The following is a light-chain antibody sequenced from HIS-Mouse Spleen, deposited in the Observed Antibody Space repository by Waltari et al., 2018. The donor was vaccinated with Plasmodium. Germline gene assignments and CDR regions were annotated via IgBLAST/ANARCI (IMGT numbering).Light chain of an antibody. CDR3: YSTDSSGNHRV. CDR2: EDS. J-gene: IGLJ3*02. Sequence: SYELTQPPSVSVSPGQTARITCSGDALPKNYAYWYQQKSGQAPVLVIYEDSKRPSGIHEGFSGSSSGKRSTLTIRGAQVEDEADYYGYSTDSSGNHRVFGGGTKLTVL. CDR1: ALPKNY. V-gene: IGLV3-10*01.